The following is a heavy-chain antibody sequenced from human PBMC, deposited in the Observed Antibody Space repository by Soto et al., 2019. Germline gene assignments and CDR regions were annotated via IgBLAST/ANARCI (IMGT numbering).Heavy chain of an antibody. V-gene: IGHV4-31*03. CDR1: GDSISRGYY. Sequence: QVQLQESGPGLVKPSQTLSLTCTVSGDSISRGYYWTWLRQHPGKGLQWIGYISYSGSSYYNPSLKSRVSISADTSKDQVSLRLTSMTAADTAVYYCARAAPTAAVDYWGRGSLVTVSA. J-gene: IGHJ4*02. CDR3: ARAAPTAAVDY. CDR2: ISYSGSS. D-gene: IGHD1-26*01.